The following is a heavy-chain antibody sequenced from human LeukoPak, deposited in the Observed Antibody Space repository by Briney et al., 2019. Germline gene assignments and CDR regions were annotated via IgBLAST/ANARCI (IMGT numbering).Heavy chain of an antibody. J-gene: IGHJ4*02. CDR3: ARGLYFHDSRGLDY. D-gene: IGHD3-22*01. V-gene: IGHV1-18*01. CDR1: GYSFTSYY. Sequence: ASVKVSCKASGYSFTSYYITWVRQAPGRGLEWMGWISAYNGKTNYAPMLQGRVTMATDTSTSTTYMELRSLRFDDTAFYYCARGLYFHDSRGLDYWGQGTLVTVSS. CDR2: ISAYNGKT.